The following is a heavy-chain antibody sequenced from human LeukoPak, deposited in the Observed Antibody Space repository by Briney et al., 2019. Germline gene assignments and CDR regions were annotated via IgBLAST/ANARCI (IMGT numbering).Heavy chain of an antibody. CDR1: GFSVSSNY. CDR2: IYSGGNA. Sequence: GGSLRLSCAASGFSVSSNYMSWVRQAPGKGLEGVSVIYSGGNAYYADSVKGRFTISRDNSKNTLFLQMNSLRAEDTAVYYCVRPYSSSWSIDYWGQGTLVTVSS. D-gene: IGHD6-13*01. V-gene: IGHV3-53*01. J-gene: IGHJ4*02. CDR3: VRPYSSSWSIDY.